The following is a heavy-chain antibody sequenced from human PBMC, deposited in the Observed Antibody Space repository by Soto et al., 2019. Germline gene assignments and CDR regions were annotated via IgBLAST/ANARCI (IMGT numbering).Heavy chain of an antibody. CDR3: ARDRGWSLFDY. V-gene: IGHV3-74*01. J-gene: IGHJ4*02. Sequence: GGSLRLSCAASGFTFSSYWMYWVRQAPGKGLVWVSRTNSDGSDTSYADSVKGRFTISRDNAKNTLYLQMNSLRAEDTAVYYCARDRGWSLFDYWGQGTLVTISS. D-gene: IGHD6-19*01. CDR2: TNSDGSDT. CDR1: GFTFSSYW.